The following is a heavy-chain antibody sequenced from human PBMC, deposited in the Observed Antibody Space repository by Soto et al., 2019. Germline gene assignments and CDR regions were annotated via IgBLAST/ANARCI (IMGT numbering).Heavy chain of an antibody. D-gene: IGHD3-10*01. V-gene: IGHV3-33*01. CDR2: IWYDGSNK. J-gene: IGHJ4*02. Sequence: XGSLILSCAASGVTFSSYGMHWVRQAPGKGLDWVAVIWYDGSNKYYADSVKGRFTISRDNANNSVYLQMDSLRAEDTALYYCTRAAWFPYSSFYWGQGALVTVSS. CDR3: TRAAWFPYSSFY. CDR1: GVTFSSYG.